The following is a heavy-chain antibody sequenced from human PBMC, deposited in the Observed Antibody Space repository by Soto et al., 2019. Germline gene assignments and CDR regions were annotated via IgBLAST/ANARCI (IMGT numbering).Heavy chain of an antibody. CDR1: GFTFSSYG. J-gene: IGHJ4*02. CDR2: IWYDGSNK. V-gene: IGHV3-33*01. CDR3: ARDRSSSWYGNYFDY. D-gene: IGHD6-13*01. Sequence: AGSLRLSCAASGFTFSSYGMHWVRQAPGKGLEWVAVIWYDGSNKYYADSVKGRFTISRDNSKNTLYLQMNSLRAEDTAVYYCARDRSSSWYGNYFDYWGQGTLVNVSS.